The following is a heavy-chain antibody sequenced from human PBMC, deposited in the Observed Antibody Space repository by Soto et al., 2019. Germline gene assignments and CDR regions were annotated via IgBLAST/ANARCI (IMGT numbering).Heavy chain of an antibody. CDR2: IIPIFGTA. CDR1: GGTFSSYA. CDR3: ARARTIFGVALDY. V-gene: IGHV1-69*06. Sequence: AASVKVSCKASGGTFSSYAISWVRQAPGQGLEWMGGIIPIFGTANYAQKFQGRVTITADKSTSTAYMELSSLRSEDTAVYYCARARTIFGVALDYWGQGTLVTVSS. D-gene: IGHD3-3*01. J-gene: IGHJ4*02.